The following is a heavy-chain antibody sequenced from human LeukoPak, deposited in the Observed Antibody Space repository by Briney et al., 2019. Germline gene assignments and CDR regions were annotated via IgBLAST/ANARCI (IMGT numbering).Heavy chain of an antibody. CDR3: AKDGGSSSGWLKYYFDY. Sequence: GGSLRLPCAASGFTFSSHGMHWVRQAPGKGLEWVAVIWYDGSNKYYADSVKGRFTISRDNSKNTLYLQMNSLRAEDTAVYYCAKDGGSSSGWLKYYFDYWGQGTLVTVSS. V-gene: IGHV3-33*06. CDR1: GFTFSSHG. CDR2: IWYDGSNK. J-gene: IGHJ4*02. D-gene: IGHD6-19*01.